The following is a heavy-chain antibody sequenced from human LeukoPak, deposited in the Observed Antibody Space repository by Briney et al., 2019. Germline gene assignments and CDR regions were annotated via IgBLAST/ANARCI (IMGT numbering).Heavy chain of an antibody. V-gene: IGHV1-18*01. CDR1: GYTFTIYG. J-gene: IGHJ6*02. CDR2: ISAYNGNT. CDR3: ARGRYYYDSSGYYQYYYYGMDV. D-gene: IGHD3-22*01. Sequence: ASVTVSFTASGYTFTIYGISWVRQAPGQGLEWMGWISAYNGNTNYAQKLQGRVTMTTDTSTSTAYMELRSLRSDDTAVYYCARGRYYYDSSGYYQYYYYGMDVWGQGTTVTVSS.